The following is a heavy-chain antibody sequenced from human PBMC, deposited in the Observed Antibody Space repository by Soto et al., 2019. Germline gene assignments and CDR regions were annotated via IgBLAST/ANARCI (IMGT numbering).Heavy chain of an antibody. Sequence: HPGGSLRLSCASSGFTFNSYAMHWVRQAPGKGLEWVAAIWYDGSNKRYGDSVKGRFNISRENSKNMVYLQMDSLRVEDTAVYYCARDWRWIVVDYGMDVWGQGTTVTVSS. CDR1: GFTFNSYA. V-gene: IGHV3-33*01. J-gene: IGHJ6*02. CDR3: ARDWRWIVVDYGMDV. CDR2: IWYDGSNK. D-gene: IGHD3-22*01.